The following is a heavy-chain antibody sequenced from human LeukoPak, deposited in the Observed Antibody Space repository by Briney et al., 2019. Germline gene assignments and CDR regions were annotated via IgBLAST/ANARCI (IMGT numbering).Heavy chain of an antibody. CDR3: ARAPAYCGGDCPFDY. Sequence: ASVKVSCKASGYTFTSYGISWVRQAPGQGLEWMGWISAYNGNTNYAQKLQGRVTMTTDTSTSTAYMELRSLRSEDTAVYYCARAPAYCGGDCPFDYWGQGTLVTVSS. D-gene: IGHD2-21*02. J-gene: IGHJ4*02. CDR1: GYTFTSYG. V-gene: IGHV1-18*01. CDR2: ISAYNGNT.